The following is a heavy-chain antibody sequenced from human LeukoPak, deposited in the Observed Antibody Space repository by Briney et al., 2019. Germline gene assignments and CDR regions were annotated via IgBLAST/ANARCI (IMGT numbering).Heavy chain of an antibody. CDR2: INIDGSNS. V-gene: IGHV3-74*01. CDR1: GFTLSSYW. Sequence: GGSLRLSCAASGFTLSSYWMHWVRQAPGKGLVWVSLINIDGSNSNYADTVKGRFTVSRDNSKNSLYLQMKSLTAADTAVYYCAKDRSIGTYYTFDHWGQGTLVSVSS. D-gene: IGHD1-26*01. J-gene: IGHJ4*02. CDR3: AKDRSIGTYYTFDH.